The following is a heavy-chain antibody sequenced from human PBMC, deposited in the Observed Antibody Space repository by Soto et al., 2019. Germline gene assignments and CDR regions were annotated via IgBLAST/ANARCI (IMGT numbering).Heavy chain of an antibody. J-gene: IGHJ6*03. CDR2: IVVGSGNT. Sequence: GASVKVSCKASGFTFTSSAIQWVRQARGQRLEWIGWIVVGSGNTNYAQKFQERVTITRDMSTSTAYMELSSLGSEDTAVYYCAADAGYEATYYYYYMDVWGKGTTVTVSS. D-gene: IGHD5-12*01. CDR1: GFTFTSSA. V-gene: IGHV1-58*02. CDR3: AADAGYEATYYYYYMDV.